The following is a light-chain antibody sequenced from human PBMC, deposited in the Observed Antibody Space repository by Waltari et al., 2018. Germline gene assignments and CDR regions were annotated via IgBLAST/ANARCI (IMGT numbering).Light chain of an antibody. V-gene: IGKV1-12*01. CDR1: QDIRNS. CDR3: KQAHTFPRT. CDR2: ETS. Sequence: DIQLTQSPSSVSRPVGDRVAITCRASQDIRNSLAWYQQRPGNSPKLLISETSDWQYGVPSRFSGSGSGTDFILTITNLQPEDSAIYFCKQAHTFPRTFGQGTRLEI. J-gene: IGKJ5*01.